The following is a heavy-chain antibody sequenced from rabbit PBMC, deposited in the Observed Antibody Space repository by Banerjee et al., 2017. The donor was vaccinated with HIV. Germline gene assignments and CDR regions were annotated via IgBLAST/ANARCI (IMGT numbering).Heavy chain of an antibody. CDR3: AREDDDYGNYYFNL. J-gene: IGHJ4*01. CDR1: GIDFSGYYY. Sequence: QSLEESGGDLVKPGASLTLTCTASGIDFSGYYYMCWVRQAPGKGPEWIACIYNGDGITYYASWAKGRFTISKTSSTTVTLQMTSLTAADTATYFCAREDDDYGNYYFNLWGPGTLVTVS. V-gene: IGHV1S40*01. D-gene: IGHD2-1*01. CDR2: IYNGDGIT.